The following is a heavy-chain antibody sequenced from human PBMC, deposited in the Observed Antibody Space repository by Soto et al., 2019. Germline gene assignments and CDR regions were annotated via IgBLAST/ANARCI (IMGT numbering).Heavy chain of an antibody. Sequence: ASVKVSCKASGYTFTSYGISWARQAPGQGLEWMGWISAYNGNTNYAQKLQGRVTMTTDTSTSTAYMELRSLRSDDTALYYCARGSVTMIVVVPGIAFDIWGQGTMVTVSS. CDR2: ISAYNGNT. D-gene: IGHD3-22*01. CDR1: GYTFTSYG. J-gene: IGHJ3*02. CDR3: ARGSVTMIVVVPGIAFDI. V-gene: IGHV1-18*01.